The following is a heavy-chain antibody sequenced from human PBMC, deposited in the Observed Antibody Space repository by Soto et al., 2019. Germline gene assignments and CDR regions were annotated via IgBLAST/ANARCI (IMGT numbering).Heavy chain of an antibody. V-gene: IGHV3-30*18. J-gene: IGHJ5*02. CDR2: ISYDGSNK. CDR3: AKDLVRYSSGSTGKNWFDP. D-gene: IGHD6-19*01. Sequence: GGSLRLSCAASGFTFSSYGMHWVRQAPGKGLEWVAVISYDGSNKYYADSVKGRFTISRDNSKNTLYLQMNSLRAEDTAVYYCAKDLVRYSSGSTGKNWFDPWGQGTLVTVSS. CDR1: GFTFSSYG.